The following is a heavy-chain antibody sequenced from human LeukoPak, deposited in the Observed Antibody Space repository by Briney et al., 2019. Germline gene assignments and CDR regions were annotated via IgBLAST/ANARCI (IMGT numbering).Heavy chain of an antibody. V-gene: IGHV4-4*07. J-gene: IGHJ3*02. D-gene: IGHD2-15*01. Sequence: SETLSLTCTVSGGSINNYYWSWIRQPAGKGLEWIGRSYTRGSTNYNPSLKSRVTMSVDTSKNQFSLKLSSVTAADTAVYYCARGRYCSADICSGGDAFDIWGQGTMVCVSS. CDR2: SYTRGST. CDR3: ARGRYCSADICSGGDAFDI. CDR1: GGSINNYY.